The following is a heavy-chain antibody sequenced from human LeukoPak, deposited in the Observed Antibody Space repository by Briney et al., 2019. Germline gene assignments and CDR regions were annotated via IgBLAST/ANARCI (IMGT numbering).Heavy chain of an antibody. V-gene: IGHV4-34*01. CDR3: ARGVVGGAVAGFDY. CDR2: INHSGST. Sequence: SETLSLTCAVYGGSFSGYYWSWLRQPPGKGLEWIGEINHSGSTNYNPSLKSRVTISVDTSKNQFSLKLSSVTAADTAVYYCARGVVGGAVAGFDYWGQGTLVTVSS. CDR1: GGSFSGYY. J-gene: IGHJ4*02. D-gene: IGHD6-19*01.